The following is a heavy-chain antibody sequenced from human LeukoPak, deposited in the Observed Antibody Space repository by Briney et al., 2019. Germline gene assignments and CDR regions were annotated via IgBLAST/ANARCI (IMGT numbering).Heavy chain of an antibody. D-gene: IGHD6-19*01. V-gene: IGHV1-8*02. CDR2: MNPNSGNT. Sequence: ASVKVSCKASGYTFTGYYMHWVRQAPGQGLEWMGWMNPNSGNTGYAQKFQGRVTMTRNTSISTAYMELSSLRSEDTAVYYCARGRRSGWLSYYYYYMDVWGKGTTVTVSS. J-gene: IGHJ6*03. CDR1: GYTFTGYY. CDR3: ARGRRSGWLSYYYYYMDV.